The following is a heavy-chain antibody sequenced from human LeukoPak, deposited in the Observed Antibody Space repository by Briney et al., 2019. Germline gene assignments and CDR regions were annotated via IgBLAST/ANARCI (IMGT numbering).Heavy chain of an antibody. CDR1: GFTFSGSA. V-gene: IGHV3-73*01. J-gene: IGHJ4*02. CDR3: TRDSGSYMDFDY. D-gene: IGHD1-26*01. CDR2: IRSKANSYAT. Sequence: GSLRLSCAASGFTFSGSAMHWVRQASGKGLEWVGRIRSKANSYATAYAASVKGRFTISRDDSKNTAYLQMNSLKTEDTAVYYCTRDSGSYMDFDYWGQGTLVTVSS.